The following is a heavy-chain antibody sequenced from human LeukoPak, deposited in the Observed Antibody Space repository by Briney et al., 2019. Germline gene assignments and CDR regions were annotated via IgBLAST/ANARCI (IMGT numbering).Heavy chain of an antibody. J-gene: IGHJ4*02. CDR2: ISSNGDNT. V-gene: IGHV3-64D*06. CDR3: VRGTGY. CDR1: GFTFSTYV. Sequence: GGSLRLSCSVSGFTFSTYVMHWVRQTPGKGLEYVSAISSNGDNTYYADSVKGRFTISRDNSKNTLYLQMSSLRADDTAVYYCVRGTGYWGQGTLVTVSS.